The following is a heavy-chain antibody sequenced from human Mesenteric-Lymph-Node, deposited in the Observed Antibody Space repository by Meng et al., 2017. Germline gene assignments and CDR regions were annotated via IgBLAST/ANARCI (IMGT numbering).Heavy chain of an antibody. CDR3: VIEGVAGYHYFDY. CDR2: TYYRSKWFT. CDR1: WCSVCRAIVA. J-gene: IGHJ4*02. V-gene: IGHV6-1*01. Sequence: LPREGPGLVKPSPTRCPSSARFWCSVCRAIVACIWSRQSPSRGLWWLGRTYYRSKWFTDYPVSVKRRITHNPDTSNNQVSLLLKSMTPEDTAMYYCVIEGVAGYHYFDYWGQGTLVTVSS. D-gene: IGHD6-19*01.